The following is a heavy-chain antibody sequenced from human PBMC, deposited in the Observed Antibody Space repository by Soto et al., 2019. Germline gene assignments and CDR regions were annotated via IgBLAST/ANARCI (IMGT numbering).Heavy chain of an antibody. V-gene: IGHV3-23*01. CDR3: AKDYLWLFGAFDI. J-gene: IGHJ3*02. CDR1: GFTFSSYA. D-gene: IGHD3-16*01. CDR2: ISGSGGST. Sequence: HPGGSLRLSCAASGFTFSSYAMSWVRQAPGKGLEWVSAISGSGGSTYYADSVKGRFTISRDNSKNTLYLQMNSLRAEDTAVYYCAKDYLWLFGAFDIWGQGTMVTVSS.